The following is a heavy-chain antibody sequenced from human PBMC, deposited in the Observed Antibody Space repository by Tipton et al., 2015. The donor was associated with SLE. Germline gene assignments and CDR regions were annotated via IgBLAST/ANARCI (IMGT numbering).Heavy chain of an antibody. D-gene: IGHD6-6*01. J-gene: IGHJ4*02. CDR3: AKRIAASRFDY. Sequence: SLRLSCAASGFTFSSSALSWVRQAPEKGLEWVSAISGSGDNTYYADSVKDRFTISRDNSKNTLYLQMNSLRAEDTALYYCAKRIAASRFDYWGQGTLVTVSS. CDR1: GFTFSSSA. V-gene: IGHV3-23*01. CDR2: ISGSGDNT.